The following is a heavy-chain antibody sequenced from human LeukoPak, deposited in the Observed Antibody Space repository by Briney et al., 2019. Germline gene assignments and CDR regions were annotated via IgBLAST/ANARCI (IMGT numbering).Heavy chain of an antibody. V-gene: IGHV3-74*01. J-gene: IGHJ4*02. CDR3: ARDRSIASDY. CDR1: GFTFSSYW. Sequence: GGSLRLSCAASGFTFSSYWMHWVRQAPGNGLVWVSRINSDGSSTNYADSVKGRFTISRDNAKNTLYLQMNSLRAEDTAVYYCARDRSIASDYWGQGTLVTVSS. D-gene: IGHD6-6*01. CDR2: INSDGSST.